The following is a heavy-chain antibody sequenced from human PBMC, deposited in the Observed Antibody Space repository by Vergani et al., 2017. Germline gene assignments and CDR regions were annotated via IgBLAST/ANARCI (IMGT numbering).Heavy chain of an antibody. Sequence: EMPLVQSGAAVRKPGESVKISCRTSGYNFDIYWIGWVRQMPGKGLEWMGIVYPADSETRNNPSFRGQVTMSVDKSISTAYLQWSSLKASDSAMYYCARVYCRGMSCAGTDYFYHIDVWGKGTTVTVS. CDR2: VYPADSET. CDR1: GYNFDIYW. V-gene: IGHV5-51*01. CDR3: ARVYCRGMSCAGTDYFYHIDV. D-gene: IGHD3/OR15-3a*01. J-gene: IGHJ6*03.